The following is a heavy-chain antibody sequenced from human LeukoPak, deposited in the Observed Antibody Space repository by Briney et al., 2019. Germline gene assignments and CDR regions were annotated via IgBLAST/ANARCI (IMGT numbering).Heavy chain of an antibody. D-gene: IGHD1-14*01. V-gene: IGHV3-73*01. J-gene: IGHJ1*01. CDR1: GFTFSGSA. CDR3: TRQGVGGSRTLQH. Sequence: GGSLRLSCAASGFTFSGSAMHWVRQASGKGLEWVGRIRSKANSYATAYAASVKGRFTISRDDSKNTAYLQMNSLKTEDTAVYYCTRQGVGGSRTLQHRGQGTLVTVSS. CDR2: IRSKANSYAT.